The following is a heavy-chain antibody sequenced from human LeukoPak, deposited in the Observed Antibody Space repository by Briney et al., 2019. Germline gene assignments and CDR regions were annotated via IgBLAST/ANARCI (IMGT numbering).Heavy chain of an antibody. V-gene: IGHV3-7*01. Sequence: SGGSLRLSCAASAFSLSDYWMNWVRQAPGKGLEWVASIKQDGSEKYYVDSVKGRFTISRDNAKNSLYLQMNTLRAEDTAVYYCARYCSGGSCYPIGYWGQGTLVTVSS. J-gene: IGHJ4*02. CDR3: ARYCSGGSCYPIGY. D-gene: IGHD2-15*01. CDR2: IKQDGSEK. CDR1: AFSLSDYW.